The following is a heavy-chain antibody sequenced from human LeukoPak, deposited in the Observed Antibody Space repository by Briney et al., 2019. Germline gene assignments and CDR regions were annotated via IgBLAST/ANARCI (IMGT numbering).Heavy chain of an antibody. CDR1: GGSISSSTYY. Sequence: SETLSLTCTVSGGSISSSTYYWGWIRQPPGKGLEWIGSIYYSGSTYYNPSLKSRVTISVDTSKSQFSLKLSSVTAADTAVYYCARRGAYYGSGSYYPFDCWGQGTLVTVSS. J-gene: IGHJ4*02. V-gene: IGHV4-39*01. D-gene: IGHD3-10*01. CDR2: IYYSGST. CDR3: ARRGAYYGSGSYYPFDC.